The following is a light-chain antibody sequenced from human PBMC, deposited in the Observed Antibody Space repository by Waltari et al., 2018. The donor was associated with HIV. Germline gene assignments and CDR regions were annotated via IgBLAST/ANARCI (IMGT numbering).Light chain of an antibody. CDR3: QQSYTSPLS. CDR2: TAS. V-gene: IGKV1-39*01. Sequence: DTQMIQSTSSLSASVGDKVTITCRASQNISTYLNWFQQKSGKPPNLLIYTASTLQSGVPSRFSGSGSGTHFTLTINCLQSDDFATYFCQQSYTSPLSFGGGTKIEI. J-gene: IGKJ4*01. CDR1: QNISTY.